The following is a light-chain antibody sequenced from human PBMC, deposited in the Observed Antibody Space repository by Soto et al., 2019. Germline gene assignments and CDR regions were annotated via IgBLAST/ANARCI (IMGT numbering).Light chain of an antibody. CDR2: LNNDGSH. CDR1: SGHSTSD. V-gene: IGLV4-69*01. J-gene: IGLJ2*01. CDR3: QTWGTGTVL. Sequence: QSVLTQSPSASASLGASVNLTCTLSSGHSTSDIAWHQQQPEKGPRYLMKLNNDGSHSKGDGIPARFSGSSSGAERYLTISSLQSEDEADYYCQTWGTGTVLFGGGTKLTVL.